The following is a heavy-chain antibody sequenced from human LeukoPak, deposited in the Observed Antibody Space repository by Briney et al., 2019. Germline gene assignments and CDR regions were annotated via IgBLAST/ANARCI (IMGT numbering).Heavy chain of an antibody. CDR3: ARTYCAAGSCYYFDH. Sequence: GESLKISCKTSGYRFTSYWIGWVRQMPGKGLEYMGIIYPGDSDTRYSPSFQGHVTISADKSLSTTYLQWSSLKVSDSAMYYCARTYCAAGSCYYFDHWGQGTLVTVSS. V-gene: IGHV5-51*01. CDR2: IYPGDSDT. J-gene: IGHJ4*02. D-gene: IGHD2-15*01. CDR1: GYRFTSYW.